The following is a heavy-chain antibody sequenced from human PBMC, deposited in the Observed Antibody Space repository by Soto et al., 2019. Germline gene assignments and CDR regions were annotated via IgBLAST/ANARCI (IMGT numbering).Heavy chain of an antibody. CDR3: ARQHCSSTSCYFDS. CDR2: INHSGST. Sequence: SETLSLTCAVYGGSFSGFYWSWIRQPPGKGLDWIGEINHSGSTNYNPSLKSRVTISVDTSKNQFSLKLSSVTAADTAVYYCARQHCSSTSCYFDSWGQGTLVTVSS. V-gene: IGHV4-34*01. J-gene: IGHJ5*01. CDR1: GGSFSGFY. D-gene: IGHD2-2*01.